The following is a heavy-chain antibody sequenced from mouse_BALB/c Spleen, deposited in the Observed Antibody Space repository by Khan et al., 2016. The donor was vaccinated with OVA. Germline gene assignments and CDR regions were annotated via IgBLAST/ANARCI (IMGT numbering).Heavy chain of an antibody. CDR1: GYTFINYW. CDR3: ARRGLRWDFDY. V-gene: IGHV1-7*01. J-gene: IGHJ2*01. CDR2: INPSTGYT. Sequence: VELKESGAELAKPGASAKMSCKASGYTFINYWILWVKQRPGQGLEWIGYINPSTGYTEYNQNFKDKATLTADKSSSTAYMQLSSLTSEDSAVYYCARRGLRWDFDYWGQGTTLTVSS. D-gene: IGHD1-1*01.